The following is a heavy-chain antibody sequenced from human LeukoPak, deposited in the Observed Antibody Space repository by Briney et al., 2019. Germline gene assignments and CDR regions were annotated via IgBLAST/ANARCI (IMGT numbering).Heavy chain of an antibody. J-gene: IGHJ4*02. D-gene: IGHD1-26*01. CDR3: ARDRSYSGSYDY. V-gene: IGHV3-33*01. Sequence: PGGSLRLSCAASGFTFSSYGMHWVRQAPGKGLEWVAVIWYDGSNKYYADSVKGRFTISRDNSKNTLYLQMSSLRAEDTAVYYCARDRSYSGSYDYWGQGTLVTVSS. CDR2: IWYDGSNK. CDR1: GFTFSSYG.